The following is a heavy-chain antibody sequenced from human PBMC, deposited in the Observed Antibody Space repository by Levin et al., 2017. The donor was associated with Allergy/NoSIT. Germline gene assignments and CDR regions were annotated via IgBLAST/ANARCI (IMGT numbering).Heavy chain of an antibody. CDR2: ISAYNAKT. CDR1: GYTFTSYG. V-gene: IGHV1-18*01. D-gene: IGHD6-19*01. CDR3: ASGDVYSSGWYGDYYYAMDV. J-gene: IGHJ6*02. Sequence: GESLKISCKASGYTFTSYGISWVRQAPGHGLEWMGWISAYNAKTNYAQKLQGRVTMTTDTPTSTAYMELRSLRSDDTAVYYCASGDVYSSGWYGDYYYAMDVWGQGTTVTVSS.